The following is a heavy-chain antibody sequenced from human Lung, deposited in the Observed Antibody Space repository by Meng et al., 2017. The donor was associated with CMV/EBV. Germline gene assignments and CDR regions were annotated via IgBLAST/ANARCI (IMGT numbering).Heavy chain of an antibody. CDR1: GFTFSNYA. J-gene: IGHJ4*02. CDR3: AKTEYYASSGYDK. Sequence: GESLKISCAASGFTFSNYAMSWVRQAPGKGLEWVSDISGSGSRLYYADSVTGRFTISRDNSKNTLYLQMNSLRAEDTAVYYCAKTEYYASSGYDKWGQGTLVTGSS. CDR2: ISGSGSRL. D-gene: IGHD3-22*01. V-gene: IGHV3-23*01.